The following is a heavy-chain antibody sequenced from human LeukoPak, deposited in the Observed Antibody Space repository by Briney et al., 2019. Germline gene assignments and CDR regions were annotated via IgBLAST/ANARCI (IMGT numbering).Heavy chain of an antibody. D-gene: IGHD2-2*01. V-gene: IGHV3-7*01. CDR1: GSTFTTYW. Sequence: GGSLRLSCAASGSTFTTYWMSWLRQAPGKGLEGVAHIRQDGSEKYYVDSVKGRFTISRDNAKNSLYLQMNSLRAEDTAVYYCATYSSSNAREFQYWGQGTLVTVSS. J-gene: IGHJ1*01. CDR3: ATYSSSNAREFQY. CDR2: IRQDGSEK.